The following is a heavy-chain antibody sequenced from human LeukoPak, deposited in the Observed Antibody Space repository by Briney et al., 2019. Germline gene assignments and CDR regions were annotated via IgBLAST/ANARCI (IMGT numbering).Heavy chain of an antibody. D-gene: IGHD2-21*02. J-gene: IGHJ1*01. CDR3: ARKEGVVTAHFQH. CDR2: IYTSGST. Sequence: SQTLSLTCTVSGGSISSGSYYWRWIRQPAGTGLEWIGRIYTSGSTNYNPSLKSRVTISVDTSKNQFSLKLSSVTAADTAVYYCARKEGVVTAHFQHWGQGTLVTVSS. CDR1: GGSISSGSYY. V-gene: IGHV4-61*02.